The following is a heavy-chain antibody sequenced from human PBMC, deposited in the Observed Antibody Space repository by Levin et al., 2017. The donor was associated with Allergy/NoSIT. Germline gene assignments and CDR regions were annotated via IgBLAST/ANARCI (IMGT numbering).Heavy chain of an antibody. Sequence: SQTLSLTCTVSGSSFSGGFHWGWIRQPPGKGLELIGSIYHNGNTNYNPSLKSRVTISLDTSKNQFSLNLSSVTAADTAVYYCAGEVGVVSPAAIDYWGQGNRVTVSS. CDR3: AGEVGVVSPAAIDY. J-gene: IGHJ4*02. D-gene: IGHD3-3*01. CDR1: GSSFSGGFH. V-gene: IGHV4-38-2*02. CDR2: IYHNGNT.